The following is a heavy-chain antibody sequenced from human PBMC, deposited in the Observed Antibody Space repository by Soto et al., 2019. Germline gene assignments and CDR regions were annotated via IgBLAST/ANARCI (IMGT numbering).Heavy chain of an antibody. CDR2: ISGSGGST. J-gene: IGHJ4*02. D-gene: IGHD3-22*01. CDR1: GFTFSSYA. V-gene: IGHV3-23*01. Sequence: VGSLILSCAASGFTFSSYAMSWVRQAPGKGLEWVSAISGSGGSTYYADSVKGRFTISRDNSKNTLYLQMNSLRAEDTAVYYCAKAGYYYDSSGYPYYFDYWGQGTLVTVSS. CDR3: AKAGYYYDSSGYPYYFDY.